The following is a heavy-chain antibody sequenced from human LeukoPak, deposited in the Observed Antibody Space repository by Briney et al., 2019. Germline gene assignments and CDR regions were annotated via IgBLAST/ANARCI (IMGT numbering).Heavy chain of an antibody. D-gene: IGHD6-13*01. CDR1: GFTFNIYW. CDR3: ARASSWYTPSRFDP. Sequence: VGSLRLSCAASGFTFNIYWMSWVRQAPGKGLEWVANIKEDGSEKYYVDSVKGRFTISRDNAKNSLYLQMNSLRAEDTAVYYCARASSWYTPSRFDPWGQGTLVTVSS. CDR2: IKEDGSEK. J-gene: IGHJ5*02. V-gene: IGHV3-7*01.